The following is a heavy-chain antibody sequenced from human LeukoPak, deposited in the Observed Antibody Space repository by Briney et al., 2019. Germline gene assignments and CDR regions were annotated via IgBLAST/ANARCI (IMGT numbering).Heavy chain of an antibody. CDR1: GLLFNISW. V-gene: IGHV3-74*01. CDR3: TRAGNYRFDF. D-gene: IGHD1-7*01. J-gene: IGHJ4*02. CDR2: MNSDGSTT. Sequence: GGSESLSCTPSGLLFNISWVLWARQAPGGGRVWVSRMNSDGSTTNYADSVKGRFTISRDNAKNTLFLQMNSLRADDTAVYYCTRAGNYRFDFWGQGTLVTVSS.